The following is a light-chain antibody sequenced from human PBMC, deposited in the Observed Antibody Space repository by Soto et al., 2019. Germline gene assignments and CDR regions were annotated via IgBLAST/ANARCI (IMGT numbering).Light chain of an antibody. Sequence: QSALTQPRSVSGSPGQSVTISCTGARSDVGGYRFVSWYQQHPDKAPKLMIYDVDKRPSGVPDRFSGSKSGNTASLTISGLQVEDEADYFCCSDAAGFTWVFGGGTKLTVL. CDR2: DVD. CDR3: CSDAAGFTWV. J-gene: IGLJ3*02. V-gene: IGLV2-11*01. CDR1: RSDVGGYRF.